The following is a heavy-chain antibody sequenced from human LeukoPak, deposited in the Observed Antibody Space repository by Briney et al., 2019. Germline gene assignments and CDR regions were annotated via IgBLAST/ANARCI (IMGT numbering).Heavy chain of an antibody. CDR3: AREETHYYDSSGYYD. D-gene: IGHD3-22*01. CDR1: GFTFDDYA. CDR2: ISSSSSYI. V-gene: IGHV3-21*01. Sequence: GRSLRLSCAASGFTFDDYAMHWVRQAPGKGLEWVSSISSSSSYIYYADSVKGRFTISRDNAKNSLYLQMNSLRAEDTAVYYCAREETHYYDSSGYYDWGQGTLVTVSS. J-gene: IGHJ4*02.